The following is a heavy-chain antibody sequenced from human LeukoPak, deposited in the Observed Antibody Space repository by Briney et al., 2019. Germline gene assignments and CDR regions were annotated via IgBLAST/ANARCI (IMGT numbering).Heavy chain of an antibody. CDR3: ARDRDWEPYFDY. J-gene: IGHJ4*02. D-gene: IGHD1-26*01. V-gene: IGHV1-46*01. Sequence: ASVKVSCKASGYTFTGYYMHWVRQAPGQGLEWMGIIIPSGGSTSYAQKFQGRVTMTRDMSTSTVYMELSSLRSDDTAVYYCARDRDWEPYFDYWGQGTLVTVSS. CDR1: GYTFTGYY. CDR2: IIPSGGST.